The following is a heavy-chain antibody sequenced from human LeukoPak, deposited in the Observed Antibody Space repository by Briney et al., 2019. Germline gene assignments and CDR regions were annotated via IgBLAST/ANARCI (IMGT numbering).Heavy chain of an antibody. D-gene: IGHD3-10*02. CDR2: VRTDGSDK. J-gene: IGHJ6*04. Sequence: PGGSLRLSCAASGFTLRCCGMHWVRQAPGKGLEWVAFVRTDGSDKYYADSVKGRFTISRDNSKNTVYLDMSSLRAEDTAVYYCAELGITMIGGVWGKGTTVTISS. CDR3: AELGITMIGGV. CDR1: GFTLRCCG. V-gene: IGHV3-30*02.